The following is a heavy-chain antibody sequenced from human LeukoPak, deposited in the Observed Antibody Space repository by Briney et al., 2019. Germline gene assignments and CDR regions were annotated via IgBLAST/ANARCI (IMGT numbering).Heavy chain of an antibody. J-gene: IGHJ4*02. Sequence: GGSLRLSCAASGFTVSSNYMSWVRQAPGKGLEWVSVIYGGGSTYYADSVEGGFTISRDNPKNTLYLQMNSLRAEDTAVYYCAREPDILTGFDWGQGTLVTVSS. CDR2: IYGGGST. D-gene: IGHD3-9*01. CDR3: AREPDILTGFD. V-gene: IGHV3-66*01. CDR1: GFTVSSNY.